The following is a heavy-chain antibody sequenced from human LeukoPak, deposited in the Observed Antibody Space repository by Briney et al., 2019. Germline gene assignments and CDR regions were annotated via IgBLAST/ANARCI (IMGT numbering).Heavy chain of an antibody. CDR2: ISSNGSSI. V-gene: IGHV3-11*04. J-gene: IGHJ4*02. D-gene: IGHD6-19*01. CDR3: TRGPKYSSGHA. CDR1: VFSCSKHY. Sequence: RPGGSLRLSCAASVFSCSKHYMTWIRQAPGKGLEGIAYISSNGSSIYYADSVKGRFTISRDNAKNTLHLQMNSLRAEDTSLYYCTRGPKYSSGHAWGKGTLVTVSS.